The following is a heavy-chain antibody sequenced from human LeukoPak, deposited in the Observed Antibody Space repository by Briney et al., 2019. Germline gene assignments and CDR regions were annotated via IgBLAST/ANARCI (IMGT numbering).Heavy chain of an antibody. CDR3: ARDRTRDGYIQEYYFDY. V-gene: IGHV4-4*07. CDR1: GFTFSDYY. Sequence: GSLRLSCAASGFTFSDYYMSWIRQPAGKGLEWIGRIYTSGSTNYNPSLKSRVTISVDTSKNQFSLKLSSVTAADTAVYYCARDRTRDGYIQEYYFDYWGQGTLVTVSS. J-gene: IGHJ4*02. D-gene: IGHD5-24*01. CDR2: IYTSGST.